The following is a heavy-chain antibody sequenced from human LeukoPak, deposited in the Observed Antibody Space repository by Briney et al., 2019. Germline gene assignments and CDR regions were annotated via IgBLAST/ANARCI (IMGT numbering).Heavy chain of an antibody. J-gene: IGHJ4*02. CDR3: ARVRSGRHSLFDY. V-gene: IGHV4-34*01. D-gene: IGHD1-26*01. Sequence: SETLSLTCAVYGGSFSGYYWSWLRQPPGKGLEWIGSIYYSGSTYYNPSLKSRVTISVDTSKNQFSLKLSSVTAADTAVYYCARVRSGRHSLFDYWGQGTLVTVSS. CDR1: GGSFSGYY. CDR2: IYYSGST.